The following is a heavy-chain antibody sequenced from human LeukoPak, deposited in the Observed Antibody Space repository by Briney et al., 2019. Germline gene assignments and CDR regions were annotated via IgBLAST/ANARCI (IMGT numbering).Heavy chain of an antibody. CDR2: ITGSGGTT. Sequence: GGSLRLTCTGSGFAFGNYGMTWVRQPPGKWLEWVSSITGSGGTTRYTDSVTGRFTISRDNSGNTLFLQMNSLRAEDTAVYYCAKDPNGDYLGAFDFWGPGTLVTASS. D-gene: IGHD4-17*01. CDR1: GFAFGNYG. CDR3: AKDPNGDYLGAFDF. V-gene: IGHV3-23*01. J-gene: IGHJ3*01.